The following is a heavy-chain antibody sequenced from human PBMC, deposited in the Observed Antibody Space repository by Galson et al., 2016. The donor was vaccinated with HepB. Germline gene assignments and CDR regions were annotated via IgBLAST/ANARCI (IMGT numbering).Heavy chain of an antibody. CDR2: MIPMFGTV. CDR1: RGTLSSHG. Sequence: SVKVSCKASRGTLSSHGITWVRQAPGQGLEWMGEMIPMFGTVTYEQKVQGRVTVAADESTNTVYMELSSLRSEDTAVYYCARDSPGGYDLWYGMDAWGQGTTVTVS. V-gene: IGHV1-69*13. D-gene: IGHD5-12*01. J-gene: IGHJ6*02. CDR3: ARDSPGGYDLWYGMDA.